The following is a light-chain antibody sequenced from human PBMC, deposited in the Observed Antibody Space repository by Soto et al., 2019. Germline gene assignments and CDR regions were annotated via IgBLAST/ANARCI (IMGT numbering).Light chain of an antibody. Sequence: QSVLTQPPSASGSPGQSVTISCTGTSSDVGGYNYVSWYQQHPGKAPKLMIYEVSKRPSGVPDRFSGSKSGNTASLTVSGLQAGDEADYYCSSYAGSNNFRYVFGTGTKVTVL. CDR3: SSYAGSNNFRYV. CDR1: SSDVGGYNY. CDR2: EVS. J-gene: IGLJ1*01. V-gene: IGLV2-8*01.